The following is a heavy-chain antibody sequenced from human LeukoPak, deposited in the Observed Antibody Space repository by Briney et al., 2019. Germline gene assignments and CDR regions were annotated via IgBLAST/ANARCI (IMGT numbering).Heavy chain of an antibody. CDR2: IYYSGST. CDR3: ARDRIAAAEVDY. D-gene: IGHD6-13*01. CDR1: GGSISSSSYY. J-gene: IGHJ4*02. V-gene: IGHV4-39*07. Sequence: SETLSLTCTVSGGSISSSSYYWGWIRQPPGKGLEWIGSIYYSGSTYYNPSLKSRVTISVDTSKNQFSLKLSSVTAADTAVYYCARDRIAAAEVDYWGQGTLVTVSS.